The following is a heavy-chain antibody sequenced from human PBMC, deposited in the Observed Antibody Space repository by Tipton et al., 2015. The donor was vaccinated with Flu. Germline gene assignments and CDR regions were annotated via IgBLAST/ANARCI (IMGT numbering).Heavy chain of an antibody. CDR2: INQDGSAK. D-gene: IGHD3-3*01. CDR1: GFTFSSYW. CDR3: ARARRFLEWQFYYYYMDV. Sequence: SLRLSCAASGFTFSSYWMTWVRQAPGKGLEWVANINQDGSAKYYVDSVKGRFTISRDNAKNSLYLQVNSLRAEDTAVYFCARARRFLEWQFYYYYMDVWGKGTTVTVSS. J-gene: IGHJ6*03. V-gene: IGHV3-7*03.